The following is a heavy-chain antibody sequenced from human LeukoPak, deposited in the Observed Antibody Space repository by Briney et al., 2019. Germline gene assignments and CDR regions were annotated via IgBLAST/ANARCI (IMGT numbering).Heavy chain of an antibody. D-gene: IGHD3-10*01. V-gene: IGHV1-8*03. CDR1: GYTFTSYD. CDR2: MNPNSGNT. CDR3: ARAPRVRGVNFDY. Sequence: GASVKVSRKASGYTFTSYDINWVRQATGQGLEWMGWMNPNSGNTGYAQKFQGRVTITRNTSISTAYMELSSLRSEDTAVYYCARAPRVRGVNFDYWGQGTLVTVSS. J-gene: IGHJ4*02.